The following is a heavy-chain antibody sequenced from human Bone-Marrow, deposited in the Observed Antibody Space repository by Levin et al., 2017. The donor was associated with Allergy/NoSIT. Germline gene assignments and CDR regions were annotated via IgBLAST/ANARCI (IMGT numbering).Heavy chain of an antibody. Sequence: GGSLRLSCAASGFTFSDAWMNWVRQAPGKGLEWVGRIKSNSNGETTEYSASVRGRFTILRDDSKNILYLEMTSLKTEDTAVYYCTTDASLRYFDWLFSDWGQGTLVTVSS. CDR1: GFTFSDAW. CDR2: IKSNSNGETT. V-gene: IGHV3-15*01. D-gene: IGHD3-9*01. J-gene: IGHJ4*02. CDR3: TTDASLRYFDWLFSD.